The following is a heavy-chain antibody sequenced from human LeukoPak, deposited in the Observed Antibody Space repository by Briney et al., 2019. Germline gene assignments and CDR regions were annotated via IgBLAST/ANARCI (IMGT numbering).Heavy chain of an antibody. CDR3: SREGGSGAGGY. CDR2: INGDGSST. J-gene: IGHJ4*02. D-gene: IGHD3-10*01. V-gene: IGHV3-74*01. Sequence: GGSLRLSCVASGSTLSRNWMHWVRQVPGKGLVWVARINGDGSSTRYADSVKGRFSISRDNAKNTVYLQMNSLRAEDTAVYFCSREGGSGAGGYWGQGTLVTVSS. CDR1: GSTLSRNW.